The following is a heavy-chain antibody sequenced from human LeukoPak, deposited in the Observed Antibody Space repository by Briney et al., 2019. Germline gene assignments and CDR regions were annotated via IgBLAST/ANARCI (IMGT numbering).Heavy chain of an antibody. Sequence: SGPTLVNPTQTLTLTCTFSGFSLSTSGMRVSWIRQPPGKALEWVARIVWDDDKFYSTSLKTRLTISKDTSKNQVVLTMTNMDPVDTATYYCARTLVVDFWSGVSGDYFDYWGQGTLVTVSS. V-gene: IGHV2-70*04. D-gene: IGHD3-3*01. CDR3: ARTLVVDFWSGVSGDYFDY. J-gene: IGHJ4*02. CDR2: IVWDDDK. CDR1: GFSLSTSGMR.